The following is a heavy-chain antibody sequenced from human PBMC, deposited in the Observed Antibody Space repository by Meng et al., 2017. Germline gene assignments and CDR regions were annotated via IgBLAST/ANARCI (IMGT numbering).Heavy chain of an antibody. D-gene: IGHD1-14*01. J-gene: IGHJ4*01. V-gene: IGHV5-51*01. CDR2: IYPGDSDT. CDR1: GYKFTNYW. CDR3: AIEAGGRTFDY. Sequence: KVPCKGSGYKFTNYWIGWVRQMPGKGLEWMRIIYPGDSDTRYSPSFQGQVTISADKSISTAYLQWSSLKASDTAMYYCAIEAGGRTFDYWGRGTLVTVSS.